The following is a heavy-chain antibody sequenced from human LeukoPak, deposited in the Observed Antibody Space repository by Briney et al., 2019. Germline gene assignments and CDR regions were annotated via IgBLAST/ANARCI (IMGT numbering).Heavy chain of an antibody. J-gene: IGHJ5*02. CDR1: GGSFSGYY. Sequence: PSETLSLTCAVYGGSFSGYYWSWIRQPPGKGLEWIGEINHSGSTNYNPSLKSRVTISVDTSKNQFSLKLSSVTAADTAVYYCARGRVPAAESGRTRSYNWFDPWGQGTLVTVSS. CDR3: ARGRVPAAESGRTRSYNWFDP. V-gene: IGHV4-34*01. CDR2: INHSGST. D-gene: IGHD6-13*01.